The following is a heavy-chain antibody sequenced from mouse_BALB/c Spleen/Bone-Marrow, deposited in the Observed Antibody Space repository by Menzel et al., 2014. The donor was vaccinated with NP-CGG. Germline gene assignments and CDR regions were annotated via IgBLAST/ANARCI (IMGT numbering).Heavy chain of an antibody. CDR3: ARGIPYYPMDF. D-gene: IGHD5-1-1*01. V-gene: IGHV14-3*02. J-gene: IGHJ4*01. CDR2: IDPANGNT. Sequence: EVQLQQSGAELVKPGASVKLSCTASDFNIKDTYMHWVKQRPEQGLEWIGRIDPANGNTKFAPKFQGKATITADTSSNTAYLHLSSPTSEDTAVYYCARGIPYYPMDFWGQGTSVTVSS. CDR1: DFNIKDTY.